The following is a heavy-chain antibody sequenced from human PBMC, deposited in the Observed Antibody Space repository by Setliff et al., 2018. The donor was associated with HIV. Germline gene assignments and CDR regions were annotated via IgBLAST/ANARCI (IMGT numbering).Heavy chain of an antibody. CDR2: IEYDESNK. D-gene: IGHD3-22*01. CDR3: ARAAYGYDSSGYFFDY. Sequence: GGSLRLSCAASGSTFSSYGMHWVRQAPGKGLEWVTYIEYDESNKRYAENVKGRFTISRDNSKNTLYLQMNSLIAEDTAVYYCARAAYGYDSSGYFFDYWGQGTLVTVSS. V-gene: IGHV3-30*12. J-gene: IGHJ4*02. CDR1: GSTFSSYG.